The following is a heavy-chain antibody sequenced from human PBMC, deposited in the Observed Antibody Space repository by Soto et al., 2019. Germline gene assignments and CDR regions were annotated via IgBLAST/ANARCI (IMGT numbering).Heavy chain of an antibody. V-gene: IGHV4-59*01. CDR1: GGSISSYY. Sequence: PSETLALTCTVSGGSISSYYWSWIWQPPGQGLEWIGYIYYSGSTNYNPSLKSRVTISVDTSKNQFSLKLSSVTAADTAVYYCARGLLVPAAIPYYYYYYMDVWGKGTTVT. CDR2: IYYSGST. J-gene: IGHJ6*03. D-gene: IGHD2-2*01. CDR3: ARGLLVPAAIPYYYYYYMDV.